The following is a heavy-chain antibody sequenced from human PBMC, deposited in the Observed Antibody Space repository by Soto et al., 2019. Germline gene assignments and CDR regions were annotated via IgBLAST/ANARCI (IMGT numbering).Heavy chain of an antibody. CDR2: ISSSSSYI. CDR1: GFTFSSYS. CDR3: SREDLGYCRGGSCPPGAFDI. J-gene: IGHJ3*02. V-gene: IGHV3-21*01. Sequence: EVQLVESGGGLVKPGGSLRLSCAASGFTFSSYSMNWVRQAPGKGLEWVSSISSSSSYIYYADSVKGRFTISRDNAKNSLYLEMNRLRAEDTAVYYCSREDLGYCRGGSCPPGAFDIWGQGTMVTVSS. D-gene: IGHD2-15*01.